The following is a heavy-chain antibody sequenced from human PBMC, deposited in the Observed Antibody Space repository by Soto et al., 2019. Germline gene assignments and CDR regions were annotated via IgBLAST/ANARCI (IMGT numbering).Heavy chain of an antibody. CDR3: ARYLTTEPYYYYYGMDV. Sequence: QVQLVESGGGVVQPGRSLRLYCAASGFTFSSYGMHWVRQAPGKGLAWVAVIWYDGSNKYYADSVKGRFTISRDNSKNTLYLQMNSLIAEDTAVYYCARYLTTEPYYYYYGMDVWGQGTTVTVSS. CDR1: GFTFSSYG. V-gene: IGHV3-33*01. J-gene: IGHJ6*02. CDR2: IWYDGSNK. D-gene: IGHD3-22*01.